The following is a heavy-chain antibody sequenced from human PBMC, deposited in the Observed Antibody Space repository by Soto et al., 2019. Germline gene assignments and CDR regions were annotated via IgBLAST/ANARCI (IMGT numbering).Heavy chain of an antibody. CDR3: ARVPDY. CDR2: MYHSGST. J-gene: IGHJ4*02. Sequence: QLQLQESGSGLVTPSQTLSLTCAVSGGSISSGGYSWSWIRQPPGKGLEWIGYMYHSGSTYYNPSLQSRVTISIDRSNNQFSLKLSSVNAADTAVYYCARVPDYWGQGSLVTVSS. CDR1: GGSISSGGYS. D-gene: IGHD2-2*01. V-gene: IGHV4-30-2*01.